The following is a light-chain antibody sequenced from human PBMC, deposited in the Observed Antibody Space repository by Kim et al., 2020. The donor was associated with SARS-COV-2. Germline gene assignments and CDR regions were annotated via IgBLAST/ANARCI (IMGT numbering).Light chain of an antibody. CDR2: RNN. CDR3: AAWDDSLSGLV. Sequence: LTQPPSASGTPGQRVTISCSGSSSNIGSNYVYWYQQLPGTAPKLLIYRNNQRPSGVPDRFSGSKSGTSASLAISGLRSEDEADYYCAAWDDSLSGLVFGGGTKVTVL. J-gene: IGLJ2*01. V-gene: IGLV1-47*01. CDR1: SSNIGSNY.